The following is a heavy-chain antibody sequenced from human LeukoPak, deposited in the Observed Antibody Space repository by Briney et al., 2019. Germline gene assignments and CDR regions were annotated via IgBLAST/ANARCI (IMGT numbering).Heavy chain of an antibody. CDR3: ARTIVVVTAWDYFDY. Sequence: PSETLSLTCAVSGGSISSSNWWSWVRQPPGKGLEWIGEIYHSGSTNYNPSLKSRVTISVDKSKNQFSLKLSSVTAADTAVYYCARTIVVVTAWDYFDYWGQGTLVTVSS. CDR2: IYHSGST. D-gene: IGHD2-21*02. CDR1: GGSISSSNW. V-gene: IGHV4-4*02. J-gene: IGHJ4*02.